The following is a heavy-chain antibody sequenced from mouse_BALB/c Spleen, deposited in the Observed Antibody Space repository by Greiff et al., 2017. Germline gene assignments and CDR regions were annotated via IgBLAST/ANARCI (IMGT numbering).Heavy chain of an antibody. D-gene: IGHD2-1*01. Sequence: EVNLVESGGDLVKPGGSLKLSCAASGFTFSSYGMSWVRQTPDKRLEWVATISSGGSYTYYPDSVKGRFTISRDNAKNTLYLQMSSLKSEDTAMYYCARDYGKGGDAMDYWGQGTSVTVSS. CDR3: ARDYGKGGDAMDY. J-gene: IGHJ4*01. CDR2: ISSGGSYT. V-gene: IGHV5-6*01. CDR1: GFTFSSYG.